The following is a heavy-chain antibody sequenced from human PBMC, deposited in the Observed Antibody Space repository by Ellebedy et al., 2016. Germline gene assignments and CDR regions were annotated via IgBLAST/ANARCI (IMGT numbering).Heavy chain of an antibody. CDR1: GYTFTGYY. V-gene: IGHV1-69*04. Sequence: SVKVSXXASGYTFTGYYMHWVRQAPGQGLEWMGRIIPILGIANYAQKFQGRVTITADKSTSTAYMELSSLRSEDTAVYYCATDRSGYYIGAFDYWGQGTLVTVSS. CDR3: ATDRSGYYIGAFDY. D-gene: IGHD3-3*01. CDR2: IIPILGIA. J-gene: IGHJ4*02.